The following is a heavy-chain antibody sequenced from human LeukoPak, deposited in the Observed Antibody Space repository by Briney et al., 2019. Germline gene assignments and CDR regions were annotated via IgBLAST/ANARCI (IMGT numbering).Heavy chain of an antibody. V-gene: IGHV4-59*12. CDR2: IYYSGST. CDR1: GGSISSYY. J-gene: IGHJ2*01. D-gene: IGHD4-17*01. CDR3: ARNGGRTLDYGDTSLGYWYFDL. Sequence: KPSETLSLTCTVSGGSISSYYWSWIRQPPGKGLEWIGYIYYSGSTNYNPSLKSRVTISVDTSKNQFSLKLSSVTAADTAVYYCARNGGRTLDYGDTSLGYWYFDLWGRGTLVTVSS.